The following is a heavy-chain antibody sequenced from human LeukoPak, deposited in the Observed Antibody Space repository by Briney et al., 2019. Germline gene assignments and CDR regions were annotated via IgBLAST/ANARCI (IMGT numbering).Heavy chain of an antibody. CDR2: IRYDGVNK. Sequence: PGGSLRLSCAASGFTFSDYGMHWGRQAPGRGLEWVTFIRYDGVNKFYAESVKGRFTISRDNSKNTLYLQINSLRPEDTAVYYCAKGDSGWHFDYWGQGTLVTVSS. CDR3: AKGDSGWHFDY. D-gene: IGHD6-19*01. J-gene: IGHJ4*02. CDR1: GFTFSDYG. V-gene: IGHV3-30*02.